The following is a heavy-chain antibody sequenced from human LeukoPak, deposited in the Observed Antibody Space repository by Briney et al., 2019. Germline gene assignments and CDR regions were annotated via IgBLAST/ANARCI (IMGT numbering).Heavy chain of an antibody. D-gene: IGHD2/OR15-2a*01. CDR2: IYPGDSDT. Sequence: GESLKISCYGSGYGFSSSWIGWVRQMSGKGLEWMGFIYPGDSDTTYSPSFQAQVTISADKSIGTAFLQWRSLKASDTAMYYCAVGTTPYFIDYWGQGTLVTVSS. CDR3: AVGTTPYFIDY. J-gene: IGHJ4*02. CDR1: GYGFSSSW. V-gene: IGHV5-51*01.